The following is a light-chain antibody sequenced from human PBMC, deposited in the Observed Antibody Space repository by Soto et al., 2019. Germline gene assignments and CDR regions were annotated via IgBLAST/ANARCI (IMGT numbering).Light chain of an antibody. CDR2: DAS. J-gene: IGKJ1*01. V-gene: IGKV1-5*01. CDR1: QSISSW. Sequence: IQMTQSPSTLSASVGDRVTITCRASQSISSWLAWYQQKPGKAPKLLIYDASSLESGVPSRFSGSGSGTEFILTISSLQSEDFAFYYCQQYDYWPWTFGQGTKVDIK. CDR3: QQYDYWPWT.